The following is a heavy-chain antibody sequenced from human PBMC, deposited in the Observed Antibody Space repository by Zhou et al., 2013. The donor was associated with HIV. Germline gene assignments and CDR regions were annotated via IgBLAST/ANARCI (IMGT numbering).Heavy chain of an antibody. CDR3: AXSGEAADYYYYYMNV. V-gene: IGHV1-69*14. D-gene: IGHD6-13*01. CDR2: IIPNSGTR. CDR1: GDSLTKYA. J-gene: IGHJ6*03. Sequence: QVLLVQSGAEVKKPGSSVKVSCKASGDSLTKYAFSWVRQAPGQGLEWMGGIIPNSGTRNYARKFQGRFTVTADTSTTTVHMELRSLTSEDTGVYYCAXSGEAADYYYYYMNVVGTNGTTV.